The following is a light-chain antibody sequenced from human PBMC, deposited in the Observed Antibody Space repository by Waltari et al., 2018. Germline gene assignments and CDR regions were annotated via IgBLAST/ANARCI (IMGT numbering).Light chain of an antibody. J-gene: IGKJ5*01. CDR2: DAS. V-gene: IGKV3-11*01. CDR1: QSVSSS. CDR3: QQRSKWPIT. Sequence: EIVLTQSPATLSLSPGERATLACRASQSVSSSLGWYHQRPGQAPRPLIYDASSRATGIPASFSGSGSGTDFTLTISSLEPEDCAVYYCQQRSKWPITFGQGTRLEIK.